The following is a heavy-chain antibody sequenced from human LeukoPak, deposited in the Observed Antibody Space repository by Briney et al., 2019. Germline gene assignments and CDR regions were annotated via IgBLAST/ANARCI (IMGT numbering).Heavy chain of an antibody. J-gene: IGHJ4*02. CDR1: GFTVSSNS. D-gene: IGHD3-3*01. CDR2: IYSDNT. CDR3: ARDRVVNAAERFDY. Sequence: GGSLRLSCTVSGFTVSSNSMSWVRQAPGKGLEWVSFIYSDNTHYSDSVKGRFTISRDNSKNTLYLQMNSLRAEDTAVYYCARDRVVNAAERFDYWGQGTPVTVSS. V-gene: IGHV3-53*01.